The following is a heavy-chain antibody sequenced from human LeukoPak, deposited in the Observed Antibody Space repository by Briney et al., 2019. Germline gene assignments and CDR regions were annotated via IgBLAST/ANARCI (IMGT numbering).Heavy chain of an antibody. V-gene: IGHV4-34*01. CDR3: ARVSSSWYQDWYFDL. Sequence: SETLSLTCAVYGGSFSGYYWSWIRQPPGKGLEWIGEINHSGSTNYNPSLKSRVTMSLDTSKNQFSLKLSSVTAADTAVYYCARVSSSWYQDWYFDLWGRGTLVTVSS. CDR1: GGSFSGYY. D-gene: IGHD6-13*01. J-gene: IGHJ2*01. CDR2: INHSGST.